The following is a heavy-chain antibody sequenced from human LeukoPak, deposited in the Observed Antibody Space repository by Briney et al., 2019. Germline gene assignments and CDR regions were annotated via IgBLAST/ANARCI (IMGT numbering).Heavy chain of an antibody. CDR3: ARQAGGSLDN. Sequence: GASLQISCKGSGYSFSSYWIIWVRQLPGKGLEWMGIIYPYDSDTRYSPSFQGQVTISADKSISTAYLQWNSLKASDTAMYYCARQAGGSLDNWGQGTLVTVSS. J-gene: IGHJ4*02. CDR2: IYPYDSDT. V-gene: IGHV5-51*01. D-gene: IGHD6-13*01. CDR1: GYSFSSYW.